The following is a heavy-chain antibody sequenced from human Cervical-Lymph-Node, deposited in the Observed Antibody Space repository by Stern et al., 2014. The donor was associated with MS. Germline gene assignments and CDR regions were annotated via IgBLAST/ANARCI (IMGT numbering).Heavy chain of an antibody. CDR1: GFTFNDYA. CDR3: GKWAGGEPETKYYFDY. Sequence: QLVESGGDLVQPGRSLRLSCAASGFTFNDYAMHWVRQGPGKGLEWVSGINWNGGKGGYADSVKGRFTISRDNAKNSLYLQMHKLGPGDPALDYLGKWAGGEPETKYYFDYWGQGTLVIVSS. CDR2: INWNGGKG. J-gene: IGHJ4*02. V-gene: IGHV3-9*01. D-gene: IGHD3-16*01.